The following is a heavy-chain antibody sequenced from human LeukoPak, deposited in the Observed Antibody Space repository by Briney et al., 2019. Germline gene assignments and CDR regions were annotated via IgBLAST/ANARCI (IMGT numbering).Heavy chain of an antibody. V-gene: IGHV3-23*01. D-gene: IGHD5-18*01. J-gene: IGHJ4*02. CDR2: ISGSSDST. Sequence: GGSLRLSCAASGFTFSNYAMSWVRQAPGKGLEWVSTISGSSDSTFYADSVKGRFTISRDNSKNTLYLQMNSLRAEDTAVYYCAKEGRGYSYGHYFDYWGQGTLVTVSS. CDR3: AKEGRGYSYGHYFDY. CDR1: GFTFSNYA.